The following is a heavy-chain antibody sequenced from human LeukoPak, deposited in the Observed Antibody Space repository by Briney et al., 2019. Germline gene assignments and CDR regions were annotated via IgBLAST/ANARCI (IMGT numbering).Heavy chain of an antibody. CDR3: AKDIGYSDYYGMDV. CDR1: GFSFSTYA. D-gene: IGHD2-2*03. V-gene: IGHV3-9*01. CDR2: ISWNSGSI. Sequence: GGSLRLSCAASGFSFSTYAMSWVRQAPARGPEWVAGISWNSGSIGYADSVKGRFTISRDNAKNSLYLQMNSLRAEDTALYYCAKDIGYSDYYGMDVWGQGTTVTVSS. J-gene: IGHJ6*02.